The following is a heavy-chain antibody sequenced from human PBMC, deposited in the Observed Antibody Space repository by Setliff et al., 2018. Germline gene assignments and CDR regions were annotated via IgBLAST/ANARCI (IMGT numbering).Heavy chain of an antibody. CDR2: IGYDGSEK. J-gene: IGHJ4*02. CDR1: GFIFSSYG. Sequence: LRLSCATSGFIFSSYGMHWVRQAPGKGLEWVAFIGYDGSEKYYGDSVKGRFTISRDNSKKTLYLQMNSLRAEDTAVYYCAKSQDIDYWGQGTLVTVSS. CDR3: AKSQDIDY. V-gene: IGHV3-30*02.